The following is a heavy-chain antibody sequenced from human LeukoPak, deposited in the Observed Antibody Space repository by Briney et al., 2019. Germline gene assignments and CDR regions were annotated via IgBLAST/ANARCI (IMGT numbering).Heavy chain of an antibody. D-gene: IGHD3-3*01. CDR1: GFTFSSYG. V-gene: IGHV3-33*01. CDR3: ARDKKVGIFGVD. Sequence: GRSLRLSCAASGFTFSSYGMHWVRQAPGKGLEWVAVIWYDGSNKYYADSVKGRFTISRDNAKNSLYLQMNSLRAEDTAVYYCARDKKVGIFGVDWGQGTLVTVSS. CDR2: IWYDGSNK. J-gene: IGHJ4*02.